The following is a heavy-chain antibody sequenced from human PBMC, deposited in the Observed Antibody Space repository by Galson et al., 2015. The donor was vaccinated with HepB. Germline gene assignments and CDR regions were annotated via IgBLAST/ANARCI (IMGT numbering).Heavy chain of an antibody. D-gene: IGHD3-16*01. CDR1: NGSIVAFY. CDR3: ARHPPGGRGLFDN. CDR2: MSFGGSA. V-gene: IGHV4-59*13. J-gene: IGHJ4*02. Sequence: ATLYLTCKISNGSIVAFYWSWVRPPPGKSLEWIGYMSFGGSATYNPSLSSRVTIAAATSERQFSLSWTSVTAADTAIYYCARHPPGGRGLFDNWGQGKLVIVSS.